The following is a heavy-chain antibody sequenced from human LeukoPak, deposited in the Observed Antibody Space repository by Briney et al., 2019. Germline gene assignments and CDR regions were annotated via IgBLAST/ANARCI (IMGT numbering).Heavy chain of an antibody. V-gene: IGHV4-61*02. D-gene: IGHD2-2*01. CDR1: GGSISSGSYY. J-gene: IGHJ3*02. Sequence: SETLSLTCTVSGGSISSGSYYWSWIRQPAGKGLEWIGRIYTSGSTNYNPSLKSRVTISVDTSKNQFSLKLSSVTAADTAVYYCARERGGYCSSTSCSPDAFDIWGQGTMVTVSS. CDR2: IYTSGST. CDR3: ARERGGYCSSTSCSPDAFDI.